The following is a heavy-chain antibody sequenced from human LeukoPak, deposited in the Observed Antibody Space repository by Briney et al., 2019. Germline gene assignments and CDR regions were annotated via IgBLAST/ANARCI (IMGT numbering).Heavy chain of an antibody. D-gene: IGHD5-18*01. V-gene: IGHV4-34*01. Sequence: SETLSLTCAVYGGSFSGYYWSWIRQPPGKGVEWIGEINHSGSTNYNPSLKSRVTISVDTSKNQFSLKLSSVTAADTAVYYCARAAWIQLWKAARPFDYWGQGTLVTVSS. CDR1: GGSFSGYY. CDR2: INHSGST. CDR3: ARAAWIQLWKAARPFDY. J-gene: IGHJ4*02.